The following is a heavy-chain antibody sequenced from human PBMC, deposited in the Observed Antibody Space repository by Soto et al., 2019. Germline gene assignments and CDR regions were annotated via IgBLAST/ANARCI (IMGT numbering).Heavy chain of an antibody. J-gene: IGHJ6*02. D-gene: IGHD3-16*01. Sequence: QEQLVQSGAEVKKPGASVKVSCKTSGYSFTTYGVSWVRQAPGQGLEWMGWISAHNGNTKYAQKFQGRVIMTRDTSTSTAYMALGSLRSDDTAVYYCARDPDSLMITFEGGYYGMDVWGQGTTVTVS. CDR2: ISAHNGNT. CDR3: ARDPDSLMITFEGGYYGMDV. V-gene: IGHV1-18*01. CDR1: GYSFTTYG.